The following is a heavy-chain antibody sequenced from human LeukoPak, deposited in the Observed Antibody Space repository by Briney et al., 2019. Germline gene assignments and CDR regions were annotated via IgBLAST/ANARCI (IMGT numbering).Heavy chain of an antibody. CDR1: GGSISSSSYY. D-gene: IGHD2-2*01. CDR2: IYYSGST. V-gene: IGHV4-39*07. Sequence: PSETLSLTCTVSGGSISSSSYYWGWIRQPPGKGLEWIGSIYYSGSTYYNPSLKSRVTISVDTSKNQFSLKLSSVTAADTAVYYCARGADYCSSTSCYLRDYWGQGTLVTVSS. J-gene: IGHJ4*02. CDR3: ARGADYCSSTSCYLRDY.